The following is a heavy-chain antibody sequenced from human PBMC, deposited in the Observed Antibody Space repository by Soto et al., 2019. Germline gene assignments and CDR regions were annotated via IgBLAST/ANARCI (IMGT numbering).Heavy chain of an antibody. D-gene: IGHD3-10*01. CDR3: APHLWFGELYY. CDR2: ISGSGGST. J-gene: IGHJ4*02. V-gene: IGHV3-23*01. Sequence: EVQLLESGGGLVQPVGSLRLSCAASGFTFSSYAMSWVRQAPGKGLEWVSAISGSGGSTYYADSVKGRFTISRDNSKNTLYLQMNSLRAEDTAVYYCAPHLWFGELYYWGQGTLVTVSS. CDR1: GFTFSSYA.